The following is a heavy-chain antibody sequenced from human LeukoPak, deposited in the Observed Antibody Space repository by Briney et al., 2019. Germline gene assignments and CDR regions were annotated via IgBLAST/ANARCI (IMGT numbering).Heavy chain of an antibody. V-gene: IGHV1-18*01. CDR3: ARALRAYSSGFYYYYMDV. Sequence: ASVKVSCKASGYTFTSYGISWVRQAPGQGLEWMGWISAYNGNTNYAQKFQGRVTMTRDTSISTAYMELSRLRSDDTAVYYCARALRAYSSGFYYYYMDVWGKGTTVTVSS. D-gene: IGHD6-19*01. CDR1: GYTFTSYG. CDR2: ISAYNGNT. J-gene: IGHJ6*03.